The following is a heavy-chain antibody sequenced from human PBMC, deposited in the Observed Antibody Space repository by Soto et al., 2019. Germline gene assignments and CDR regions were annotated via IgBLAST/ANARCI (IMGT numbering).Heavy chain of an antibody. D-gene: IGHD6-6*01. V-gene: IGHV4-39*01. Sequence: PSETLSLTCTVSGGSISSSIYYWGWIRQPPGKGLEWIGSIYYSGSTYYNPSLKSRVTISVDTSKNQFSLKLSSVTAADTAVYYCASPRRAIEQLAYWGQGTLVTVSS. CDR2: IYYSGST. CDR1: GGSISSSIYY. J-gene: IGHJ4*02. CDR3: ASPRRAIEQLAY.